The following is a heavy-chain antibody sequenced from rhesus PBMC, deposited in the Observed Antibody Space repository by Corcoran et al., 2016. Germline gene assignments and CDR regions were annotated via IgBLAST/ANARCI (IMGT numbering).Heavy chain of an antibody. Sequence: QLQLQESGPGLVKPSETLSLTCAVSGGSISSNYWSWIRQPPGKGLEWIGRFSGSGGITDYNPSLKRRVTMSTETSKNQFYLKLSSVTAADTAVYYCARDQHRWIAAVNCDYWGQGVLVTVSS. CDR2: FSGSGGIT. J-gene: IGHJ4*01. D-gene: IGHD6-25*01. CDR1: GGSISSNY. V-gene: IGHV4-173*01. CDR3: ARDQHRWIAAVNCDY.